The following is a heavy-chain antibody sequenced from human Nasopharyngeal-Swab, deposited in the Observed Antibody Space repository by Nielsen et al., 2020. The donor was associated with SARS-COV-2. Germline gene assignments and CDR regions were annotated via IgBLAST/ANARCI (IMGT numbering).Heavy chain of an antibody. CDR2: IDPSDSYT. CDR1: GYTFTSYW. V-gene: IGHV5-10-1*01. Sequence: GESLKISWKGSGYTFTSYWISWVRQMPGKGLEWVGRIDPSDSYTNYNPSFQGHVTISVDKSISTAYLQWSSLKASDTAMYYCARGRPSSGSSAYYYYGMDVWGQGTTVTVSS. CDR3: ARGRPSSGSSAYYYYGMDV. J-gene: IGHJ6*02. D-gene: IGHD1-26*01.